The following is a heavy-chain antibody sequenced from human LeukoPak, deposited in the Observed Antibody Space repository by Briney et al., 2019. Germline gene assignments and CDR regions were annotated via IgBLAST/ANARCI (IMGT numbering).Heavy chain of an antibody. V-gene: IGHV4-39*07. CDR3: ANLVITFGGKLSDY. J-gene: IGHJ4*02. D-gene: IGHD3-16*01. CDR1: GGSISSSSYY. Sequence: SETLSLTCTVSGGSISSSSYYWGWIRQPPGKGLEWIGSIYYSGSTYYNPSLKSRVTISVDTSKNQFSLKLSSVTAADTAVYYCANLVITFGGKLSDYWGQGTLVTVSS. CDR2: IYYSGST.